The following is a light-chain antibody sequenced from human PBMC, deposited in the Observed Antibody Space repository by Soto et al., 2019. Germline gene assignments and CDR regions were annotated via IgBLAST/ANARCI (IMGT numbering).Light chain of an antibody. Sequence: QSALTQPASVSGSPGQSITISCTGTSSDFGGYNFVSWYQHRPGKAPKLMIYAVSNRPSGVSNRFSGSKSGNTASLTISGLQAEDEADYYCCSYTSYSPYVFGTGTKVTV. V-gene: IGLV2-14*01. CDR2: AVS. CDR3: CSYTSYSPYV. J-gene: IGLJ1*01. CDR1: SSDFGGYNF.